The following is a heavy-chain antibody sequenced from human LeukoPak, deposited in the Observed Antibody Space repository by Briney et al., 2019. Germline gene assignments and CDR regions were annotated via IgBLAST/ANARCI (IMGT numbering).Heavy chain of an antibody. D-gene: IGHD3-22*01. J-gene: IGHJ4*02. CDR2: INGGSGNT. CDR3: ANPRYDSSGYYYVD. Sequence: GASVKVSYKASGYTFIDYTMHWLSQAPGQRLDWMGWINGGSGNTKYSPEFQGRVTITRDTSASTGYMELSSLRSEDTAVYYCANPRYDSSGYYYVDWGQGTLVTVSS. CDR1: GYTFIDYT. V-gene: IGHV1-3*01.